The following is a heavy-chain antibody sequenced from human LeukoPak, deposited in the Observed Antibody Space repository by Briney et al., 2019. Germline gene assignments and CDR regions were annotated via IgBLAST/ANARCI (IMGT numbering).Heavy chain of an antibody. J-gene: IGHJ4*02. V-gene: IGHV4-39*01. Sequence: SETLSLTCTVSGGSISNSSYYWGWIRQPPGKGLEWIGSIYYSGSTYYNPSLKSRVTISVDTSKNQFSLKLSSVTAADTAVYYCASSRSRYGSGSYPDFDYWGQGTLVTVSS. CDR1: GGSISNSSYY. D-gene: IGHD3-10*01. CDR3: ASSRSRYGSGSYPDFDY. CDR2: IYYSGST.